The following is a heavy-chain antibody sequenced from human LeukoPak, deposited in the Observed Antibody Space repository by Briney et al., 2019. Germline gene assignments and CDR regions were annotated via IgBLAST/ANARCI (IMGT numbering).Heavy chain of an antibody. Sequence: SETLSLTCAVYGGSFSGYYWSWIRQPPGKGLEWIGEINHSGSTNYNPSLKSRVTISVDTSKSQFSLKLRSVTAADTAVYYCARDRYYYDSSSYFSAFDTWGQGTMVTVSS. CDR1: GGSFSGYY. J-gene: IGHJ3*02. V-gene: IGHV4-34*01. CDR3: ARDRYYYDSSSYFSAFDT. D-gene: IGHD3-22*01. CDR2: INHSGST.